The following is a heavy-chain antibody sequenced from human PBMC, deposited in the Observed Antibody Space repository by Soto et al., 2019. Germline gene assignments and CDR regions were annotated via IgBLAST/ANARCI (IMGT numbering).Heavy chain of an antibody. V-gene: IGHV4-34*01. D-gene: IGHD3-10*01. Sequence: SETLSLTCAVYGGSFSGYYWSWIRQPPGKGLEWIGEINHSGSTNYNPSLKSRVTISVDTSKNQFSLKLSSVTAADTAVYYCARRGVLLWFGERRGATYYYYYYMDVWGKGTTVTVSS. CDR2: INHSGST. J-gene: IGHJ6*03. CDR1: GGSFSGYY. CDR3: ARRGVLLWFGERRGATYYYYYYMDV.